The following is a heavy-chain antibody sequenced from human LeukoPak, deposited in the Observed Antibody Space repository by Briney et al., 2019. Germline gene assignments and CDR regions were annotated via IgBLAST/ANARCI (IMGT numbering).Heavy chain of an antibody. V-gene: IGHV3-23*01. CDR1: GFTFSSYV. CDR2: ISTSGGGT. CDR3: AKARSGWAWFGP. Sequence: GGSLSLSCAASGFTFSSYVMSWVRQAPGKGLEWVSTISTSGGGTYYADSVKGRFTISRDNSKSTLYLQMNSLRAEDTAVYYCAKARSGWAWFGPWGQGTLVTVSS. D-gene: IGHD6-19*01. J-gene: IGHJ5*02.